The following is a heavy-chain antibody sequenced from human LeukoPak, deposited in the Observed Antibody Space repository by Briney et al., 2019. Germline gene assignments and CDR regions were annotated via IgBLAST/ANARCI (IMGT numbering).Heavy chain of an antibody. CDR2: ISGSGGST. J-gene: IGHJ4*02. D-gene: IGHD3-16*01. CDR3: SRDVSY. V-gene: IGHV3-23*01. CDR1: GFTFSSHA. Sequence: GGSLRLSCAASGFTFSSHAMTWVRQAPGKGLEWVAAISGSGGSTYYADSVKGRFTISRDNARNSLYLQMDDLRAEDTAVYCCSRDVSYWGQGTLVTVSS.